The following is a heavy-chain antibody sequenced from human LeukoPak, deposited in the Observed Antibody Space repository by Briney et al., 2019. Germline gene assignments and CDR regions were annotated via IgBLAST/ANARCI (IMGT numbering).Heavy chain of an antibody. CDR2: IYYSGST. CDR3: ARDLGGSSGWYEVTDAFDI. Sequence: SETLSLTCTVSGGSISSHYWSWIRQPPGKGLEWIGYIYYSGSTNYNPSLKSRVTISVDTSKNQFSLKLSSVTAADTAVYYCARDLGGSSGWYEVTDAFDIWGRGTMVTVSS. D-gene: IGHD6-19*01. V-gene: IGHV4-59*11. J-gene: IGHJ3*02. CDR1: GGSISSHY.